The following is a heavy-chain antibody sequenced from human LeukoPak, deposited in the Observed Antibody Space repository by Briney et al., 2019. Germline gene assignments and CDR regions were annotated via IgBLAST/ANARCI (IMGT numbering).Heavy chain of an antibody. CDR3: AKDSTAAGTGDYFDY. D-gene: IGHD6-13*01. CDR1: GFTFSTYA. Sequence: GGSLRLSCAASGFTFSTYAMSWVRQAPGKGLEWVSGISGSGGSTYYADSVKGRFTISRDNSKNTLYLQMNSLRGEDTAVYYCAKDSTAAGTGDYFDYWGQGTLVTVSS. CDR2: ISGSGGST. J-gene: IGHJ4*02. V-gene: IGHV3-23*01.